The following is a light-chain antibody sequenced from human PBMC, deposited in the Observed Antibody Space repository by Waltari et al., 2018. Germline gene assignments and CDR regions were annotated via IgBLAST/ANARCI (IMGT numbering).Light chain of an antibody. CDR3: QQYNDWPPMYT. CDR2: GAS. J-gene: IGKJ2*01. V-gene: IGKV3-15*01. CDR1: QSVSTN. Sequence: EIVLTQSPPTLSVSPGERAPLPCRASQSVSTNLAWYQQKPGQAPRLLIYGASTRATGIPARFSGGGSGTEFTLTISSLQSEDFAVYYCQQYNDWPPMYTFGQGTKLDI.